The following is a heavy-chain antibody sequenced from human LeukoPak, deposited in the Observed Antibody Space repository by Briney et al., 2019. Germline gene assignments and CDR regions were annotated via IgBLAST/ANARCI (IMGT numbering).Heavy chain of an antibody. J-gene: IGHJ4*01. D-gene: IGHD3-16*01. V-gene: IGHV1-2*02. CDR3: ARGRRILGGPENAGDFFDF. CDR2: INPNSGAT. CDR1: GYTFTSYD. Sequence: GASVKVSCKASGYTFTSYDINWVRQAPGQGLKWMGWINPNSGATHYAQSFQARVTMTRDTSIASSYMELTGLESDDTAVYYCARGRRILGGPENAGDFFDFWGQGSLVTVSS.